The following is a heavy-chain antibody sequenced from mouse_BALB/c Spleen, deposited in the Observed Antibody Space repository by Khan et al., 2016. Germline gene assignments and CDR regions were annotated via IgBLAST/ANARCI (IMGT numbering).Heavy chain of an antibody. J-gene: IGHJ2*01. D-gene: IGHD2-10*02. Sequence: EVELVESGGGLVKPGGSLKLSCAASGFTFSSYAMSWVRQTPEKRLEWVASISSCGSTYYPDSVKGRFTISRDNARNILNLQMSSLRSEDTAMYYCGSQAYGNLGDYFDYWGQGTTLTVS. CDR2: ISSCGST. V-gene: IGHV5-6-5*01. CDR3: GSQAYGNLGDYFDY. CDR1: GFTFSSYA.